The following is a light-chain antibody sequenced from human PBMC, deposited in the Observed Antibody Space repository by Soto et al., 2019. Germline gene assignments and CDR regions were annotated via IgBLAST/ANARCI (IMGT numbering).Light chain of an antibody. CDR3: QQYGGSPGT. V-gene: IGKV3-20*01. J-gene: IGKJ1*01. CDR1: ESISRDY. Sequence: EIVLTQSPGTLSLSPGQRATLSCRASESISRDYLAWYQQRLGQAPRLLIYGASSGATGIPDRFSGSGSGTDFTLTISRLEPEDFAVYYCQQYGGSPGTFGQGTKVEIK. CDR2: GAS.